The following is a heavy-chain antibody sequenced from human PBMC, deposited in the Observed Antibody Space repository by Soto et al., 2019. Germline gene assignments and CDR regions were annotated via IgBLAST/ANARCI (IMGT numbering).Heavy chain of an antibody. CDR2: ISSSSSTI. CDR3: ARDLVVVAATPDAFDI. J-gene: IGHJ3*02. Sequence: PGGSLRLSCAASGFTFSSYSMNWVRQAPGKGLEWVSYISSSSSTIYYADSVKGRFTISRDNANISLYLRMNSLRAEDTAVYYCARDLVVVAATPDAFDIWGQGTMVTVSS. V-gene: IGHV3-48*01. CDR1: GFTFSSYS. D-gene: IGHD2-15*01.